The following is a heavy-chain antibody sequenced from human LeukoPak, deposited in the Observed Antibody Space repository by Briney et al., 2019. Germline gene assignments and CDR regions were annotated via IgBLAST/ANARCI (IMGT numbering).Heavy chain of an antibody. J-gene: IGHJ3*02. CDR2: IYYSGST. D-gene: IGHD3-9*01. Sequence: SETLSLTCTVSGGSISSYYWSWIRQPPGKGLEWIGYIYYSGSTNYNPSLKSRVTISVDTSKNQFSLKLSSVTAADTAVYYCARRYYDILTGYFDAFDIWGQGTMVTVSS. V-gene: IGHV4-59*08. CDR1: GGSISSYY. CDR3: ARRYYDILTGYFDAFDI.